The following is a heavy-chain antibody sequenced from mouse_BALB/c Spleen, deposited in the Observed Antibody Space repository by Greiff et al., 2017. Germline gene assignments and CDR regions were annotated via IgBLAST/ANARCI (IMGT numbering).Heavy chain of an antibody. CDR2: ISDGGSYT. V-gene: IGHV5-4*02. CDR1: GFTFSDYY. J-gene: IGHJ4*01. CDR3: ARGDGNYPMDY. Sequence: EVQVVESGGGLVKPGGSLKLSCAASGFTFSDYYMYWVRQTPEKRLEWVATISDGGSYTYYPDSVKGRFTISRDNAKNNLYLQMSSLKSEDTAMYYCARGDGNYPMDYWGQGTSVTVSS. D-gene: IGHD2-1*01.